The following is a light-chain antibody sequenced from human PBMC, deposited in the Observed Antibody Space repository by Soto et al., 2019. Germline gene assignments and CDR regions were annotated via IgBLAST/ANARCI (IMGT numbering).Light chain of an antibody. CDR3: QQRSNWPLIT. CDR2: DAS. V-gene: IGKV3-11*01. J-gene: IGKJ5*01. Sequence: EVVLTQSLATLSLSPGERATLSCRASQSVSSYLAWYQQKPGQAPRLLIYDASNRATGIPARFSGSGSGTDFTLTISSLEPEDFAVYYCQQRSNWPLITFGQGTRLEN. CDR1: QSVSSY.